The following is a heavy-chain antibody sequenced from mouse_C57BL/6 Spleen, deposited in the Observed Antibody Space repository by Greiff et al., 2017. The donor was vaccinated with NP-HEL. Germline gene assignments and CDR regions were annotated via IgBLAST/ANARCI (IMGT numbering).Heavy chain of an antibody. V-gene: IGHV1-15*01. D-gene: IGHD1-1*01. CDR3: TRRSGSYYYGSRGGYFDV. CDR2: IDPETGGT. CDR1: GYTFTDYE. J-gene: IGHJ1*03. Sequence: QVQLQQSGAELVRPGASVTLSCKASGYTFTDYEMHWVKQTPVHGLEWIGAIDPETGGTAYNQKFKGKAILTADKSSSTAYMELRSLTSEDSAVYYCTRRSGSYYYGSRGGYFDVWGTGTTVTVSS.